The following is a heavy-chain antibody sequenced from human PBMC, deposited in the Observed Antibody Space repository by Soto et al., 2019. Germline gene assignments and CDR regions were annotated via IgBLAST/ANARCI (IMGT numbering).Heavy chain of an antibody. D-gene: IGHD3-10*01. CDR3: ARVLLWFGEEYYYGMDV. V-gene: IGHV1-18*01. J-gene: IGHJ6*02. Sequence: ASVKVSCKASGYTFTSYGISWVRQAPGQGLEWMGWISAYNGNTNYAQKLQGRVTMTTDTSTSTAYMELRSLRSDDTAVYYCARVLLWFGEEYYYGMDVWGQGTTVTVSS. CDR1: GYTFTSYG. CDR2: ISAYNGNT.